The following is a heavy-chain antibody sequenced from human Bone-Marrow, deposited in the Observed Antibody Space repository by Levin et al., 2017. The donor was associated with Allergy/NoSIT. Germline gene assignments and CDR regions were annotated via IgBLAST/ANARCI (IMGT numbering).Heavy chain of an antibody. CDR1: GGTFSSYA. CDR3: ASIDIVLVPAATFDY. J-gene: IGHJ4*02. CDR2: IIPIFGTA. V-gene: IGHV1-69*13. Sequence: SVKVSCKASGGTFSSYAISWVRQAPGQGLEWMGGIIPIFGTANYAQKFQGRVTITADESTSTAYMELSSLRSEDTAVYYCASIDIVLVPAATFDYWGQGTLVTVSS. D-gene: IGHD2-2*01.